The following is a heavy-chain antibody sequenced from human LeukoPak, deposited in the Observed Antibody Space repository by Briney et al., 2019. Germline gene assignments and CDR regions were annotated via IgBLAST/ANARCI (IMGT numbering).Heavy chain of an antibody. V-gene: IGHV4-4*07. CDR3: ARVKKPDIVVVPAATHYWYFDL. J-gene: IGHJ2*01. Sequence: PETLSLTCTVSGGSISSYYWSWIRQPAGKGLEWIGRIYTSGSTNYNPSLKSRVTMSVDTSKNQFSLKLSSVTAADTAVYYCARVKKPDIVVVPAATHYWYFDLWGRGTLVTVSS. CDR1: GGSISSYY. CDR2: IYTSGST. D-gene: IGHD2-2*01.